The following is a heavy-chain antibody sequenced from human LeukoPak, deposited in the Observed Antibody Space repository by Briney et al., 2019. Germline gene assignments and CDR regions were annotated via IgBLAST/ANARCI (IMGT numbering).Heavy chain of an antibody. CDR1: GGSISSSSYY. CDR3: ARHSGRQYRPARRDY. V-gene: IGHV4-39*01. Sequence: SETLSLTCTVSGGSISSSSYYWGWIRQPPGKGLEWIGSIYYSGSTYYNPSLESRVTISVDTSKNQFSLKLSSVTAADTAVYYCARHSGRQYRPARRDYWGQGTLVTVSS. D-gene: IGHD6-6*01. CDR2: IYYSGST. J-gene: IGHJ4*02.